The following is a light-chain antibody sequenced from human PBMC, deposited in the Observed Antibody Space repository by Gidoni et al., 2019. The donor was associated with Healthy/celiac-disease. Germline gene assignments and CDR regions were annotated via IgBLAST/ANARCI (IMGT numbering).Light chain of an antibody. CDR2: GNS. V-gene: IGLV1-40*01. CDR3: QSYDSSLIGYV. J-gene: IGLJ1*01. CDR1: SSHIGAGYD. Sequence: QSVLTQPHSVSGAPGQRVTIACTGRSSHIGAGYDVHWYQQLPGTAPKLLIYGNSNRPSGVPDRFSGSKSGTSASLAITGLQAEDEADYYCQSYDSSLIGYVFGTGTKVTVL.